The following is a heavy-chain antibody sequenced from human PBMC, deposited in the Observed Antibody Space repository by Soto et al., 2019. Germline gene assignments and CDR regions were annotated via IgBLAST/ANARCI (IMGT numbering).Heavy chain of an antibody. CDR3: AKDGDCTNGVCYHGPIDP. D-gene: IGHD2-8*01. J-gene: IGHJ5*02. CDR1: GFTFSSYG. Sequence: GGSLRLSCAASGFTFSSYGMHWVRQAPGKGLEWVAVISYDGSNKYYADSVKGRFTISRDNSKNTLYLQMNSLRAEDTAVYYCAKDGDCTNGVCYHGPIDPWGQGTLVTVSS. CDR2: ISYDGSNK. V-gene: IGHV3-30*18.